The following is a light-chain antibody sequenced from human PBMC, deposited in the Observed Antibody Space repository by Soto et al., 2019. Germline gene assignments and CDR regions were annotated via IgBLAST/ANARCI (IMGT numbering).Light chain of an antibody. J-gene: IGKJ1*01. Sequence: DIVLTQSPGTLSLSPGERATLSCRASQSVSSSYLAWYQQKHGQAPRLLIHAASNRATGIPDRFSGSGSGTDFTLTISRLEPEDFAVYYCQQYANSPQTFGQGTKVDIK. V-gene: IGKV3-20*01. CDR2: AAS. CDR1: QSVSSSY. CDR3: QQYANSPQT.